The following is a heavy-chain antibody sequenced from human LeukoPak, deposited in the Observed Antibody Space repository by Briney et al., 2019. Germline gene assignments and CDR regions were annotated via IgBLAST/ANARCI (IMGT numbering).Heavy chain of an antibody. CDR1: GGSISSYY. Sequence: SETLSLTCTVSGGSISSYYWSWIRQPAGKGLEWIGRIYTSGSTNYNPSLKSRVTMSVDTSKNQFSLKLSSVTAADTAVYYCARDRATNCYYGMDVWGQGTTVTVSS. CDR3: ARDRATNCYYGMDV. D-gene: IGHD5-24*01. J-gene: IGHJ6*02. CDR2: IYTSGST. V-gene: IGHV4-4*07.